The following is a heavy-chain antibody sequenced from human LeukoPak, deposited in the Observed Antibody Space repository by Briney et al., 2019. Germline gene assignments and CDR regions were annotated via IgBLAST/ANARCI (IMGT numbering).Heavy chain of an antibody. D-gene: IGHD3-10*01. CDR1: GFTVSSNY. CDR3: AKDERPMAYGSGSYYSFDY. CDR2: ISGSGDSI. Sequence: GGSLRLSCAASGFTVSSNYMSWVRQAPGKGLEWVSGISGSGDSIYYADSVKGRFTISRANSKNTLYLQMNSLRAEDTAVYYCAKDERPMAYGSGSYYSFDYWGQGTLVTVSS. V-gene: IGHV3-23*01. J-gene: IGHJ4*02.